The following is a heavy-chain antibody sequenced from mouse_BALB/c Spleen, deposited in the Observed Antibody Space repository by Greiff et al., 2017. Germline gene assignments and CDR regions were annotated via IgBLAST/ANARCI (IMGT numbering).Heavy chain of an antibody. D-gene: IGHD1-1*01. CDR2: IYPGGGYT. Sequence: QVQLQQSGAELVRPGTSVKISCKASGYTFTNYWLGWVKQRPGHGLEWIGDIYPGGGYTNYNEKFKGKATLTADTSSSTAYMQLSSLTSEDSAVYFCARRTTVVEPYWYFDVWGAGTTVTVSS. J-gene: IGHJ1*01. V-gene: IGHV1-63*02. CDR3: ARRTTVVEPYWYFDV. CDR1: GYTFTNYW.